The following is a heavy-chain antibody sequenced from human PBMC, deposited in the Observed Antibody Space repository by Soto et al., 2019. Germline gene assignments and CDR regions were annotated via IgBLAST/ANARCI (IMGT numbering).Heavy chain of an antibody. CDR2: ISGSGGST. CDR3: AKDRAGLTYFDY. J-gene: IGHJ4*02. CDR1: GFTFSSYA. V-gene: IGHV3-23*01. D-gene: IGHD3-10*01. Sequence: GGSLRLSXAASGFTFSSYAMSWVRQAPGKGLEWVSAISGSGGSTYYADSVKGRFTISRDNSKNTLYLQMNSLRAKDTAVYYCAKDRAGLTYFDYWGQGTLVTVSS.